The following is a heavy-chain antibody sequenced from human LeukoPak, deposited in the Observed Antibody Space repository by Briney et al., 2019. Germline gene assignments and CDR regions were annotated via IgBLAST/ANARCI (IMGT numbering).Heavy chain of an antibody. CDR2: IRSKTNSYAT. V-gene: IGHV3-73*01. D-gene: IGHD3-16*01. J-gene: IGHJ4*02. CDR1: GVTFSGSA. Sequence: PGGSPKLSCAASGVTFSGSALHWVRQASGKGLEWVGRIRSKTNSYATAYAASVNGRFTISRDDSKNTAYLQMNSLKTEDTAVYYCASPINYDYVWGSTDYWGQGTLVTVSS. CDR3: ASPINYDYVWGSTDY.